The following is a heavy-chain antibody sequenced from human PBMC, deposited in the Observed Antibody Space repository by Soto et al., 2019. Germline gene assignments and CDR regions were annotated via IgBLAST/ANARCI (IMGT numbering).Heavy chain of an antibody. CDR1: GFTFYTYE. V-gene: IGHV3-48*03. J-gene: IGHJ3*01. D-gene: IGHD3-10*01. Sequence: GGSLRLSCAAPGFTFYTYEMNWVRQAPGKGLEWVSYISSSGSTTYYADSVKGRFTISRDNAKNSLYLQMNSLRAEDTAIYYCATRSGGGGAFDFWGQGTMVTVSS. CDR2: ISSSGSTT. CDR3: ATRSGGGGAFDF.